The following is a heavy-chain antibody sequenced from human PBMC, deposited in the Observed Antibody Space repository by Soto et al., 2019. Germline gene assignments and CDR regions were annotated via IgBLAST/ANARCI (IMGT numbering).Heavy chain of an antibody. J-gene: IGHJ6*02. D-gene: IGHD3-3*01. CDR1: GFTFDDYT. V-gene: IGHV3-43*01. CDR2: ISWDGGST. CDR3: AKDIGGPYPHYYGMDV. Sequence: GGSLRLSCAASGFTFDDYTMHWVRQAPGKGLEWVSLISWDGGSTYYADSVKGRFTISRDNSKNSLYLQMNSLRTEDTALYYCAKDIGGPYPHYYGMDVWGQGTTVTVSS.